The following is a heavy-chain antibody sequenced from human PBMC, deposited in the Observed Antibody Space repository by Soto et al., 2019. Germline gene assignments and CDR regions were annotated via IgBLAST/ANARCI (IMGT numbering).Heavy chain of an antibody. CDR3: AKVPYDFWSGYYPPLYFDY. J-gene: IGHJ4*02. V-gene: IGHV3-23*01. Sequence: EVQLLESGGGLVQPGGSLRLSCAASGFTFSSYVMSWVRQAPGKGLEWVSGISGSGGSTYYADSVKGRFTISRDNSKNTLYLKMNSLRADDTAVYYCAKVPYDFWSGYYPPLYFDYWGQGTLVTVSS. CDR1: GFTFSSYV. D-gene: IGHD3-3*01. CDR2: ISGSGGST.